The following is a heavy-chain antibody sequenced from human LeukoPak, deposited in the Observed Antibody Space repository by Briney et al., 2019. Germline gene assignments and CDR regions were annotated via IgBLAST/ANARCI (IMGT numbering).Heavy chain of an antibody. CDR3: ARSLSLILTGARENWFDP. CDR1: GYTFTSYY. J-gene: IGHJ5*02. Sequence: ASVKVSCKASGYTFTSYYMHWVRQAPGQGLEWMGWINPNSGGTNYAQKFQGWVTMTRDTSISTAYMELSRLRSDDTAVYYCARSLSLILTGARENWFDPWGQGTLVTVSS. CDR2: INPNSGGT. D-gene: IGHD3-9*01. V-gene: IGHV1-2*04.